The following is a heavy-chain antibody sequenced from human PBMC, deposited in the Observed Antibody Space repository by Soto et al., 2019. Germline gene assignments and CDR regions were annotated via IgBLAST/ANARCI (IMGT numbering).Heavy chain of an antibody. D-gene: IGHD6-19*01. V-gene: IGHV5-51*01. CDR1: GYSFTSYW. Sequence: GESLKISRKGSGYSFTSYWIAWVRQMPGKGLEGMGIIYPGDSDTRYSPSFEGQVTITADKSINTAYLQWSSLKASDSAMYYCARPFDTSGWYDHWGQGTLVTVSS. J-gene: IGHJ5*02. CDR2: IYPGDSDT. CDR3: ARPFDTSGWYDH.